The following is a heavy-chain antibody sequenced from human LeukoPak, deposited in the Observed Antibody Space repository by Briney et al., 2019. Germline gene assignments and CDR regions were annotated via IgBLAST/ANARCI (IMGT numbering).Heavy chain of an antibody. CDR3: TTSDSSGYYISDY. V-gene: IGHV3-15*01. CDR2: IKSKTDGGTT. Sequence: PGGSLRLSCAASGFTFSNAWMSWVRQAPGKGLEWVGRIKSKTDGGTTDYAAPVKGRFTISRDDSKNTLYLQMNSLKTEDTAVYYCTTSDSSGYYISDYWGQGTLVTVSS. CDR1: GFTFSNAW. J-gene: IGHJ4*02. D-gene: IGHD3-22*01.